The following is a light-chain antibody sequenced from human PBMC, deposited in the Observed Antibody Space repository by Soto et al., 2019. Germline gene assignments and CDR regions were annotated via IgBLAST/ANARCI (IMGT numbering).Light chain of an antibody. V-gene: IGLV2-14*01. Sequence: QSALTQPASVSGSPGQSITISCTGTSSDVGAYNYVSWYQQYPGKAPKLMIYDVSNRASGVSDRFSGSKSGNMASLTISGLQAEDEADYYCNSFTSTTSTTPYVFGTGTKLTVL. CDR2: DVS. CDR1: SSDVGAYNY. J-gene: IGLJ1*01. CDR3: NSFTSTTSTTPYV.